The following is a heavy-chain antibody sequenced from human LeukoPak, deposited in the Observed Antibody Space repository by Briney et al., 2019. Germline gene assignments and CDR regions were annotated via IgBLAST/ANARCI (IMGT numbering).Heavy chain of an antibody. Sequence: ASVKVSCKASGGTVSSYAISWVRQAPGQGLEWMGGIIPNFGIANYAQKFQGRVTITADESTSTAYMELSSLRSEDTAVYYCARERGYCSSTSCYPPDAFDIWGQGTMVTVSS. CDR3: ARERGYCSSTSCYPPDAFDI. V-gene: IGHV1-69*13. J-gene: IGHJ3*02. CDR1: GGTVSSYA. D-gene: IGHD2-2*01. CDR2: IIPNFGIA.